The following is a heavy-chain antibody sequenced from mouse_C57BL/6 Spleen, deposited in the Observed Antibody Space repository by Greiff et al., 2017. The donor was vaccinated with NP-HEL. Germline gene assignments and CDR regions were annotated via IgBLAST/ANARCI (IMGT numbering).Heavy chain of an antibody. J-gene: IGHJ4*01. CDR2: IWWDDDK. V-gene: IGHV8-8*01. Sequence: QVTLKVSGPGILQPSQTLSLTCSFSGFSLSTFGMGVGWIRQPSGKGLEWLAHIWWDDDKYYNPALKSRLTISKDTSKNQVFLKIANVDTADTATYYCARMGYYGSSYLPAMDYWGQGTSVTVSS. CDR1: GFSLSTFGMG. D-gene: IGHD1-1*01. CDR3: ARMGYYGSSYLPAMDY.